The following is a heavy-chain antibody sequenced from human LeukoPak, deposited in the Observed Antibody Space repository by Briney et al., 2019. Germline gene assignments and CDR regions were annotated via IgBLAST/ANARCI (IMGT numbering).Heavy chain of an antibody. V-gene: IGHV4-59*01. CDR1: GGSISSYY. D-gene: IGHD3-16*01. CDR3: ARDGGNSPGTVDY. Sequence: SETLSLTCTVSGGSISSYYWSWIRQPPGKGLEWIGYICYSGSTNYNPSLKGRVTISVDTSKNQFSLKLSSVTAADTAVYYCARDGGNSPGTVDYWGQGTLVTVSS. CDR2: ICYSGST. J-gene: IGHJ4*02.